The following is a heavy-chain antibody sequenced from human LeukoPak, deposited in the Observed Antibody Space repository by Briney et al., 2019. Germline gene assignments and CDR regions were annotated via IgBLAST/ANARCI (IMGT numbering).Heavy chain of an antibody. CDR3: ASGRRSGAASDY. Sequence: SETLSLTCTVSGGSISSSSYYWGWIRQPPGKGLEWIGNLYYSGSTYYNPSLKSRVTISVDTSKNQFSLKLSSVTAADTAVYYCASGRRSGAASDYWGQGTLVTVSS. D-gene: IGHD6-19*01. CDR1: GGSISSSSYY. V-gene: IGHV4-39*01. J-gene: IGHJ4*02. CDR2: LYYSGST.